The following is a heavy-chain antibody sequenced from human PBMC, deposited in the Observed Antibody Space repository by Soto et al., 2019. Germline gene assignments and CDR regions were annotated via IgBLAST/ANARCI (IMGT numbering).Heavy chain of an antibody. V-gene: IGHV4-34*01. CDR2: INESGST. CDR3: ARGSGIVALPGELEDVKYDY. J-gene: IGHJ4*02. D-gene: IGHD1-1*01. CDR1: GQSFSGHX. Sequence: QVQLQQWGAGLVKPSETLSLSCAVYGQSFSGHXXXWIRQPPGKGLEWIGEINESGSTYXXPSLKSRVTISTDTSKNQFSLKLSSVSAADTAAYFCARGSGIVALPGELEDVKYDYWGQGTLVNVSS.